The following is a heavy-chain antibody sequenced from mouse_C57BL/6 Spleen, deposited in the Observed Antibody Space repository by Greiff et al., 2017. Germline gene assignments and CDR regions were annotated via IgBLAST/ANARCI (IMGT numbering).Heavy chain of an antibody. Sequence: VQLQQPGAELVRPGSSVKLSCKASGYTFTSYWMHWVKQRPIQGLEWIGNIDPSDSETHYNQKFKDKATLTVDKSSSTAYMPLSSLTSEDSAVYYCARGEYGSSWGNYYAMDYGGQGPSDTVSS. CDR3: ARGEYGSSWGNYYAMDY. D-gene: IGHD1-1*01. CDR2: IDPSDSET. J-gene: IGHJ4*01. V-gene: IGHV1-52*01. CDR1: GYTFTSYW.